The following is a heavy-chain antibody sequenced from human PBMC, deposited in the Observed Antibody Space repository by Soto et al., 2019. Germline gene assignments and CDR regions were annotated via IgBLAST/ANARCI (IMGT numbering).Heavy chain of an antibody. CDR1: GYTFTSYG. D-gene: IGHD2-21*01. V-gene: IGHV1-18*04. CDR3: ARVSALWSPYGMDV. J-gene: IGHJ6*02. Sequence: ASVKVSCKASGYTFTSYGISWVRQAPGQGLEWMGWISAYNGNTNYAQKLQGRVTMTTDTSTSPAYMELRSLRSDDTAVYYCARVSALWSPYGMDVWGQGTTVTVSS. CDR2: ISAYNGNT.